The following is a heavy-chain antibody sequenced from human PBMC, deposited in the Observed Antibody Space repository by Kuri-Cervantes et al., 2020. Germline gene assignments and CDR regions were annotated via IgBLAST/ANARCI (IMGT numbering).Heavy chain of an antibody. V-gene: IGHV4-4*02. CDR3: ARVRYYDFWSGYYVSRGWFDP. D-gene: IGHD3-3*01. CDR1: GGSISSSNW. J-gene: IGHJ5*02. Sequence: SETLSLTCAVSGGSISSSNWWSWVRQPPGKGLEWIGEINHSGSTNYNPSLKGRVTISVDTSKNQFSLKLSSVTAADTAVYYCARVRYYDFWSGYYVSRGWFDPWGQGTLVTVSS. CDR2: INHSGST.